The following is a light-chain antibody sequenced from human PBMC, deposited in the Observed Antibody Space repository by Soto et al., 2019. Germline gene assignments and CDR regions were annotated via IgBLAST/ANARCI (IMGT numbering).Light chain of an antibody. J-gene: IGKJ1*01. CDR3: QQYGSSPT. V-gene: IGKV3-20*01. CDR2: GAS. Sequence: VLTQSQATLTVTLWERGNFCCRASQGVTGSYLAWYQQKPGQAPRLLIYGASSRATGIPDRFSGSGSGTDFTLTISRLEPEDFAVYYCQQYGSSPTFGQGTKVDI. CDR1: QGVTGSY.